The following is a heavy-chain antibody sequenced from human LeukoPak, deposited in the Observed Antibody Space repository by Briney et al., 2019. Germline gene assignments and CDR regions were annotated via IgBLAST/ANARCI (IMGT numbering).Heavy chain of an antibody. V-gene: IGHV3-48*01. CDR1: GFTFSSYS. J-gene: IGHJ3*02. D-gene: IGHD5-18*01. CDR2: ISSSSSTI. CDR3: ARGGRGYSYGGASDI. Sequence: PGGSLRLSCAASGFTFSSYSMNSVRQAPGKGLEWVSYISSSSSTIYYADSVKGRFTISRDNAKNSLYLQMNSLRAEDTAVYYCARGGRGYSYGGASDIWGQGTMVTVSS.